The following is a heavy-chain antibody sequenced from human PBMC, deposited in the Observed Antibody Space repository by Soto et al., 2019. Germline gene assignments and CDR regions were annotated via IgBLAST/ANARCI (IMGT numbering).Heavy chain of an antibody. J-gene: IGHJ5*02. CDR2: IIPIFGTA. Sequence: QVQLVQSGAEVKKPGSSVKVSCKASGGTFSSYAISWVRQAPGQGLEWMGGIIPIFGTANYAQKFQGRVTITADESTSTAYMELSSLISEDTAVYYCARDLTAAVPATAIGLRFDPWGQGTLVTVSS. V-gene: IGHV1-69*01. CDR3: ARDLTAAVPATAIGLRFDP. D-gene: IGHD2-2*02. CDR1: GGTFSSYA.